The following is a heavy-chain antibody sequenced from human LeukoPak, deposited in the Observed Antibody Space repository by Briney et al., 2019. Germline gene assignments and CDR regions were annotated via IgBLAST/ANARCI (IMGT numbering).Heavy chain of an antibody. CDR2: ISSSGSTI. V-gene: IGHV3-48*04. Sequence: GGSLRLSCAASGFTFSSYAMSWVRQAPGKGLEWVSYISSSGSTIYYADSVKGRFTISRDNAKNSLYLQMNSLRAEDTAVYYCARKDDILTGVFDYWGQGTLVTVSS. CDR1: GFTFSSYA. J-gene: IGHJ4*02. D-gene: IGHD3-9*01. CDR3: ARKDDILTGVFDY.